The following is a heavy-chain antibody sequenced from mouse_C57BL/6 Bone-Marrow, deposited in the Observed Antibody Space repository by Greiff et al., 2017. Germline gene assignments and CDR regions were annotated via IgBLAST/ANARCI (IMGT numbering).Heavy chain of an antibody. J-gene: IGHJ1*03. CDR1: GFNIKDYY. CDR2: IDPEDGDT. Sequence: VQLQQSGAELVRPGASVKLSCTASGFNIKDYYMHWVKQRPEQGLEWIGRIDPEDGDTEYAPKFQGKATMTADTSSNTAYLQLSSLTSEDTAVYYGTTSTLLLLRSRWYFDVWGTGTTVTVSS. CDR3: TTSTLLLLRSRWYFDV. V-gene: IGHV14-1*01. D-gene: IGHD1-1*01.